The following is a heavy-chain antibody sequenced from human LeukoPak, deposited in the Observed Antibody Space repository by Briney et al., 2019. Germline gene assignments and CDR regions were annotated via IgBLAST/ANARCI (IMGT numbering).Heavy chain of an antibody. CDR1: GFTVSVNY. V-gene: IGHV3-66*01. CDR3: AAKGNGYSGSYVFAH. Sequence: GESVRLSCAASGFTVSVNYMSWVRQAPGKGLEWVSVLYSSGGTNYADSVKGRFTISRDNSENTLDLQMNSLRAEDTAVYYCAAKGNGYSGSYVFAHWGQGTLVTVSS. J-gene: IGHJ4*02. D-gene: IGHD1-26*01. CDR2: LYSSGGT.